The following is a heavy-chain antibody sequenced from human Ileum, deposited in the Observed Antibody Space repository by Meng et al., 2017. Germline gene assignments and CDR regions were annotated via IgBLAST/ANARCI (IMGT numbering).Heavy chain of an antibody. V-gene: IGHV4-34*01. D-gene: IGHD3-16*01. CDR1: GGSFSGYY. CDR3: ARGGGRYGPDFDY. CDR2: INHSGST. Sequence: QGPLQRWGEGLLQPSETLSLTCAGYGGSFSGYYWSWIRQPPGKGLEWIGEINHSGSTNYNPSLKSRVTISVDTSKNQFSLKLSSVTAADTAVYYCARGGGRYGPDFDYWGQGTLVTVSS. J-gene: IGHJ4*02.